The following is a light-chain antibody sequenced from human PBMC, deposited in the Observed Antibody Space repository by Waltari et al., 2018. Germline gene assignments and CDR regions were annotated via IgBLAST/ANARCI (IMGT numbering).Light chain of an antibody. Sequence: EVVLTQSPATLSVSPGERATLSCRASQNGNSNLAWYQQKPGQAPRLLIYGAASTAPGIPARFSGSGSGTDFTLTISSLQSEDFAVYYCHQYNNWPPYTFGQGTKLEIK. V-gene: IGKV3-15*01. CDR3: HQYNNWPPYT. CDR1: QNGNSN. J-gene: IGKJ2*01. CDR2: GAA.